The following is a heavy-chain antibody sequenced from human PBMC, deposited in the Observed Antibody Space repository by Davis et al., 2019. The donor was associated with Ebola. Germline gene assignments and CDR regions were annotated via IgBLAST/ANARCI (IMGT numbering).Heavy chain of an antibody. Sequence: MPSETLSLTCTVSGGSIRSSYWWSWVRQSPGKGLEWIGEIHHTGSVRFNPSLETRITISLDTSKNQISLRLTSLTAADAAVYYCARGLHGDYAFDHWGQGAMVTVSS. J-gene: IGHJ4*02. CDR2: IHHTGSV. CDR1: GGSIRSSYW. D-gene: IGHD4-17*01. V-gene: IGHV4-4*02. CDR3: ARGLHGDYAFDH.